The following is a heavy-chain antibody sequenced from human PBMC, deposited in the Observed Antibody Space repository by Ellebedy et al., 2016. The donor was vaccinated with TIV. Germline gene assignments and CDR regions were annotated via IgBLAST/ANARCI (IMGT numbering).Heavy chain of an antibody. CDR2: IYTRGST. CDR3: ARHYQLEYFDY. D-gene: IGHD1-1*01. V-gene: IGHV4-59*08. J-gene: IGHJ4*02. Sequence: SETLSLTCTVSGGSINNYYWSWIRQPPGKGLEWIGYIYTRGSTNSNPSLKSRVTISVDTSKNQFSLNLSSVTAADTAVYYCARHYQLEYFDYWGQGTLVTVSS. CDR1: GGSINNYY.